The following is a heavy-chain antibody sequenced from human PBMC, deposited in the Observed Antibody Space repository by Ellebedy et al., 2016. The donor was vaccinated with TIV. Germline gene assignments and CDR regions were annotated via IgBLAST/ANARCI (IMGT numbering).Heavy chain of an antibody. J-gene: IGHJ3*02. Sequence: GGPLRLSCAASGFTVSSNYMSWVRQAPGKGLEWVSVIYSGGSTYYADSVKGRFTISRDNSKNTLYLQMNSLRAEDTAVYYCARDRGYSYGLWAFDIWGQGTMVTVSS. CDR1: GFTVSSNY. D-gene: IGHD5-18*01. V-gene: IGHV3-66*01. CDR3: ARDRGYSYGLWAFDI. CDR2: IYSGGST.